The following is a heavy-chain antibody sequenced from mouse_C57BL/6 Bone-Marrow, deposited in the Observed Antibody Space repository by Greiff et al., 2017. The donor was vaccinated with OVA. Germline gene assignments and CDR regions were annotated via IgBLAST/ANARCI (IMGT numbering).Heavy chain of an antibody. D-gene: IGHD1-1*01. CDR1: GYTFTSYT. CDR3: ARDYYGSSYGYFDV. CDR2: INPSSGYT. J-gene: IGHJ1*03. V-gene: IGHV1-4*01. Sequence: VKLVESGAELARPGASVKMSCKASGYTFTSYTMHWVKQRPGQGLEWIGYINPSSGYTKYNQKFKDKATLTADKSSSTAYMQLSSLTSEDSAVYYCARDYYGSSYGYFDVWGTGTTVTVSS.